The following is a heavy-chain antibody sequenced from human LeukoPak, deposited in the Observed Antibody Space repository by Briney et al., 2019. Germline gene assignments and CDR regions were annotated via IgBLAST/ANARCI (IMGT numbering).Heavy chain of an antibody. CDR1: GGSISSSSYY. CDR3: VKSGGYGLIDY. D-gene: IGHD6-19*01. J-gene: IGHJ4*02. V-gene: IGHV4-39*01. Sequence: PSETLSLTCTVSGGSISSSSYYWGWIRQPPGKGLEWIGSIYYSRSTYYNASLQSRVTISIDMSKNQFSLRLSSVTAADTAMYYCVKSGGYGLIDYWGQGTLVTVSS. CDR2: IYYSRST.